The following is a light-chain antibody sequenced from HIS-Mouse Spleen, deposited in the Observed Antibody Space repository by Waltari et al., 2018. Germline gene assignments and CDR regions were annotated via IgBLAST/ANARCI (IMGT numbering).Light chain of an antibody. CDR2: DVS. V-gene: IGLV2-11*01. Sequence: QSALTQPRPVSGSPGQSVTISCPGTSRAVCGSNYVSWYQQHPGKAPKLMIYDVSKRPSGVPDRFSGSKSGNTASLTISGLQAEDEADYYCCSYAGSYSYVFGTGTKVTVL. CDR1: SRAVCGSNY. CDR3: CSYAGSYSYV. J-gene: IGLJ1*01.